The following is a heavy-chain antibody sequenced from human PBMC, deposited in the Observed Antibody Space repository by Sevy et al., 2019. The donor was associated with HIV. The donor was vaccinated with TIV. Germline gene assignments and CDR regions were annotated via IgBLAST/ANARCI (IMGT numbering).Heavy chain of an antibody. CDR3: ARALGYCFSASCRTTYGLDV. V-gene: IGHV3-33*01. CDR2: IWYDGNNK. CDR1: GFSFSNFG. D-gene: IGHD2-15*01. Sequence: GGSLRLSCAASGFSFSNFGMHWVRQAPGKGLEWVAVIWYDGNNKFYGDSVKGRFTISRDNSENTLFLQMSSLRAEDTAVYYCARALGYCFSASCRTTYGLDVWDQGTTVTVSS. J-gene: IGHJ6*02.